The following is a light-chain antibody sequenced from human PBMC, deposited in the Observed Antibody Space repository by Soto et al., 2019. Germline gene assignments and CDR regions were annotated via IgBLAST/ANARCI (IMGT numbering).Light chain of an antibody. CDR2: DVT. CDR3: TSYTRDTALV. CDR1: SSDVGAYNY. V-gene: IGLV2-14*01. J-gene: IGLJ1*01. Sequence: QSALTQPASVSGPPGQSITISCTGTSSDVGAYNYVSWYQHHPGKAPRLVIYDVTNRPSGISDRFSGSKSGNTASLTISGLLAEDEADYYCTSYTRDTALVFGTGTKVTVL.